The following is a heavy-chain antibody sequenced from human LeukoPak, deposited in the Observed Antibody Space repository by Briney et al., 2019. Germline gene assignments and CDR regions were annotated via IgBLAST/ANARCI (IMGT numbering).Heavy chain of an antibody. CDR2: ISGSGGST. V-gene: IGHV3-23*01. J-gene: IGHJ4*02. CDR3: AKARYCSGGSRYFDY. Sequence: GGSLRLSCAASGFTFSSYAMSWVRQAPGKGLEWVSAISGSGGSTYYADSVKGRFTISRDNSKNTLYLQMNSLRAEDTAVYYCAKARYCSGGSRYFDYWGQGTLVTVSS. CDR1: GFTFSSYA. D-gene: IGHD2-15*01.